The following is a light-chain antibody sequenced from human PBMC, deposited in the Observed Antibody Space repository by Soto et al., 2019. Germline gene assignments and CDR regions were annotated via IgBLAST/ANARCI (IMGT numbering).Light chain of an antibody. CDR1: ETVATN. J-gene: IGKJ1*01. Sequence: EVLMTQSPATLSVSPGERATLSCWASETVATNLAWYQQKPGQAPRLLIYGASTRAAGVSDRFRGCGSGTEFTRTISSLRYEDSAIYYCQQYFEWPPMTFGQGTKVEI. CDR3: QQYFEWPPMT. V-gene: IGKV3D-15*01. CDR2: GAS.